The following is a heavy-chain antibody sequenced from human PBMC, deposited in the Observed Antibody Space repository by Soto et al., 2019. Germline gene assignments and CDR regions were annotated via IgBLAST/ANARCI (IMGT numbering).Heavy chain of an antibody. V-gene: IGHV4-31*03. CDR1: GGSISSGGYY. J-gene: IGHJ4*02. CDR3: ARDLGHCSNGPCSAHLDF. D-gene: IGHD2-8*01. Sequence: SETLSLTCTVSGGSISSGGYYWSWIRQHPGKGLEWIGYIYYSGSTYYNPSLKSRVTISVDTSKNQFSLKLSSVTAADTAVYYCARDLGHCSNGPCSAHLDFWGQGTLVTVSS. CDR2: IYYSGST.